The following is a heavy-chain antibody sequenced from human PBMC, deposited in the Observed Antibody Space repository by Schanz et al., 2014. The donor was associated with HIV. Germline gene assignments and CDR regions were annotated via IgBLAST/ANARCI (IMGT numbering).Heavy chain of an antibody. Sequence: QVQLVESGGALVNPGSSLRLSCAASGFTFNTFYMSWIRQAPGKGLEWISYISSGGSTKYYADSVKGRFTISRDNAKNSLSLQMNSLTPEDTAVYYCARDKKSGNNDGGFDPWGQGTLVTVSS. D-gene: IGHD1-26*01. CDR2: ISSGGSTK. J-gene: IGHJ5*02. V-gene: IGHV3-11*01. CDR3: ARDKKSGNNDGGFDP. CDR1: GFTFNTFY.